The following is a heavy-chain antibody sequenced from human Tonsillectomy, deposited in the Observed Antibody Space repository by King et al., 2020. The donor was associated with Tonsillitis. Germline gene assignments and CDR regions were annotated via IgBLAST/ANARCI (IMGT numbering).Heavy chain of an antibody. J-gene: IGHJ3*02. CDR1: VFTFSDYY. CDR2: ISSCGSTI. Sequence: VQLVESGGGLVKPGGSLRLSCAASVFTFSDYYISWIRQAPGKGLEWVSDISSCGSTIYYADSVKGRFTISRYNAKNSLYLQMNSLRAEDTAVYYCARERITMIVVVNDAFDIWGQGTMVTVSS. V-gene: IGHV3-11*01. CDR3: ARERITMIVVVNDAFDI. D-gene: IGHD3-22*01.